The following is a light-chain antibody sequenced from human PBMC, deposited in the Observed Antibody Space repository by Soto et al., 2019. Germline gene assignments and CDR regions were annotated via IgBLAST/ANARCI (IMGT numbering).Light chain of an antibody. CDR1: SRDVGGYAY. Sequence: QSALTQPASVSGSPGQSITISCTGTSRDVGGYAYVSWYQQHPGKAPKLMIYEVSNRPSGVSNRFSGSKSDNTASLTISGLQAEDEADYYCSSYTSGSTLVVFGGGTKVTVL. V-gene: IGLV2-14*01. CDR2: EVS. J-gene: IGLJ2*01. CDR3: SSYTSGSTLVV.